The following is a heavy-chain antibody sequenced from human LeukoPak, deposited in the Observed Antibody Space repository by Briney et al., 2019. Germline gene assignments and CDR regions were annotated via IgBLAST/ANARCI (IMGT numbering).Heavy chain of an antibody. J-gene: IGHJ3*02. CDR3: AKDGLQHDAFDI. D-gene: IGHD4-11*01. CDR1: GFDFSDYG. Sequence: PGGSLRLSCVASGFDFSDYGMNWVRQAPGKGLEWVAFIRYDGSNKYYADSVKGRFTISRDNSKNTLYLQMNSLRAEDTAVYYCAKDGLQHDAFDIWGQGTMVTVSS. V-gene: IGHV3-30*02. CDR2: IRYDGSNK.